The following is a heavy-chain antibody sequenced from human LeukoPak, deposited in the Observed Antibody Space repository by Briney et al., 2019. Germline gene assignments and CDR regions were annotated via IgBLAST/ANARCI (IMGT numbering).Heavy chain of an antibody. D-gene: IGHD2-2*02. CDR2: IYSGGST. Sequence: PGGSLRLSCAASGFTVSSNYMSWVRQAPGKGLEWVSVIYSGGSTYYADSVKGRFTISRDNAKNSLYLQMNSLRAEDTAVYYCARIDIVVVPAAIRDYYYYGMDVWGQGTTVTVSS. CDR1: GFTVSSNY. V-gene: IGHV3-66*01. J-gene: IGHJ6*02. CDR3: ARIDIVVVPAAIRDYYYYGMDV.